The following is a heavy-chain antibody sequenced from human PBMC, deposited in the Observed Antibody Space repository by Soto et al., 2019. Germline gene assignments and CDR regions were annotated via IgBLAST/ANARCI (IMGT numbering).Heavy chain of an antibody. CDR3: ATPGYSSGWYGGFDY. CDR2: IGTAGDT. CDR1: GFTFSSYD. Sequence: EVQLVESGGGLVQPGGSLRLSCAASGFTFSSYDMHWVRQATGKGLEWVSAIGTAGDTYYPGSVKGRFTISRENAKNSLYLQMNSLRAEDTAVYYSATPGYSSGWYGGFDYWGQGTLVTVSS. V-gene: IGHV3-13*01. D-gene: IGHD6-19*01. J-gene: IGHJ4*02.